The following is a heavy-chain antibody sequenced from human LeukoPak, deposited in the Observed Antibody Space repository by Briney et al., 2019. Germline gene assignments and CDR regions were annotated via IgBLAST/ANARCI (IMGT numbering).Heavy chain of an antibody. Sequence: SETLSLTCTVSGGSISSSSYYWGWIRQPPGKGLEWIGSIYYSGSTYYNPSLKSRVTISVDTSKNQFSLKLSSVTAADTAVYYCARVEQWLAYFDYWGQGTLVTVSS. J-gene: IGHJ4*02. CDR2: IYYSGST. D-gene: IGHD6-19*01. CDR3: ARVEQWLAYFDY. V-gene: IGHV4-39*07. CDR1: GGSISSSSYY.